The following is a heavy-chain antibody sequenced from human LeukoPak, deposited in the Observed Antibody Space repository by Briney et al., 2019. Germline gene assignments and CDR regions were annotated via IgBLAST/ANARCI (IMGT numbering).Heavy chain of an antibody. CDR1: GFTFSSYA. CDR3: ARDRPSYDFWLVSDI. D-gene: IGHD3-3*01. CDR2: VSGSGSST. V-gene: IGHV3-23*01. Sequence: GGSLRLSCAASGFTFSSYAMSWVRQAPGKGLEWVSAVSGSGSSTYYADSVKGRFTISRDTPKNTVYLQVNSLRAEDTAVYYCARDRPSYDFWLVSDIWGQGTMVTVSS. J-gene: IGHJ3*02.